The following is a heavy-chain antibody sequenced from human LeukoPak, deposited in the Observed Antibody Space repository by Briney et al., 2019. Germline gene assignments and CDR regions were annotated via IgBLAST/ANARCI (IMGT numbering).Heavy chain of an antibody. Sequence: ASVKVSCKASGGTFSSYAISWARQAPGQGLEWMGGIIPIFGTANYAQKFQGRVTITTDESTSTAYMELSSLRSEDTAVYYCASKDSSGWYRSYYYYYYYMDVWGKGTTVTVSS. V-gene: IGHV1-69*05. CDR2: IIPIFGTA. CDR1: GGTFSSYA. D-gene: IGHD6-19*01. CDR3: ASKDSSGWYRSYYYYYYYMDV. J-gene: IGHJ6*03.